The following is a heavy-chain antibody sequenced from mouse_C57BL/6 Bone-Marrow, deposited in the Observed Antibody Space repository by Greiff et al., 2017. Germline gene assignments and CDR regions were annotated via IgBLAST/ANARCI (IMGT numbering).Heavy chain of an antibody. V-gene: IGHV7-3*01. CDR1: GFTFTDYY. Sequence: VQLKESGGGLVQPGGSLSLSCAASGFTFTDYYMSWVRQPPGKALEWLGFIRNKANGYTTEYSASVKGRFTISRDNSQSILYLQMNALGAEDSATYYCARYDGSPFAYWGQGTLVTVSA. J-gene: IGHJ3*01. CDR3: ARYDGSPFAY. D-gene: IGHD2-3*01. CDR2: IRNKANGYTT.